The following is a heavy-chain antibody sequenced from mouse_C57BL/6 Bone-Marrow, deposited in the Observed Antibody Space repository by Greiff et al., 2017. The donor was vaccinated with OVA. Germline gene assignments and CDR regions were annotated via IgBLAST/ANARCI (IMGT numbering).Heavy chain of an antibody. D-gene: IGHD1-1*02. CDR3: TAGGVVAY. V-gene: IGHV14-4*01. J-gene: IGHJ3*01. CDR2: IDPENGDT. CDR1: GFNIKDDY. Sequence: VQLKESGAELVRPGASVKLSCTASGFNIKDDYMHWVKQRPEQGLEWIGWIDPENGDTEYAPKFQGKATITADTSSNTAYLQLSSLTSEDTAVYYCTAGGVVAYGGQGTLVTVSA.